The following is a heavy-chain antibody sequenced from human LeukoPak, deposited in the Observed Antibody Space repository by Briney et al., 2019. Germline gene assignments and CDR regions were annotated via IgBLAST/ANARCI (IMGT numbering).Heavy chain of an antibody. CDR3: AKDIRSGSYSGVDY. V-gene: IGHV3-23*01. J-gene: IGHJ4*02. CDR1: GFTFSSYA. Sequence: PGGSLRLSCAASGFTFSSYAMSWVRQAPGKGLEWVSAISASGGRAYYADSVKGRFTISRDNSKNTLYLQMNSLRAEDTAVYYCAKDIRSGSYSGVDYWGQGTLVTVSS. D-gene: IGHD1-26*01. CDR2: ISASGGRA.